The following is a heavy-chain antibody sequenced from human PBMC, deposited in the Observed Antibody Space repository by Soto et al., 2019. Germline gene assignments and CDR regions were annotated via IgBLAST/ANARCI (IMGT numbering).Heavy chain of an antibody. J-gene: IGHJ3*02. CDR3: ARTKGAVAFDI. Sequence: GGSLRLSCAASGFTFNTHWMSWVRQAPGKGLEWVANVKEDGSEKYYVDSVKGRFTISRDNAENSLYLQMNSLRAEDTAIYYCARTKGAVAFDIWGQGTMVTVSS. CDR2: VKEDGSEK. CDR1: GFTFNTHW. V-gene: IGHV3-7*01. D-gene: IGHD3-16*01.